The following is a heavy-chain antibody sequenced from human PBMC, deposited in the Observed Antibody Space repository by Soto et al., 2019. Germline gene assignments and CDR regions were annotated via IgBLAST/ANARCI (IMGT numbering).Heavy chain of an antibody. CDR1: GGSISSYY. V-gene: IGHV4-59*01. D-gene: IGHD6-13*01. Sequence: SATLSLTCTVSGGSISSYYRSWIRQPPWKGLEWIGYIYYSGSTNYNPSLKSRVTISVDTSKNQFSLKLSSVTAADTAVYYCARGRSRQQLVVDYWGQGTLVTVS. J-gene: IGHJ4*02. CDR2: IYYSGST. CDR3: ARGRSRQQLVVDY.